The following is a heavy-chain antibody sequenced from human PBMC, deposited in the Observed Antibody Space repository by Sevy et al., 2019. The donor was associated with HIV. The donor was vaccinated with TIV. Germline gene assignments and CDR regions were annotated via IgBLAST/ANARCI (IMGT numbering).Heavy chain of an antibody. D-gene: IGHD4-17*01. CDR2: IKQDGSEK. J-gene: IGHJ6*02. CDR3: ARIIVTTVTVYYYYGMDV. V-gene: IGHV3-7*03. CDR1: GFTFSSYW. Sequence: GGSLRLSCAASGFTFSSYWMSWVRQAPGKGLEWVAIIKQDGSEKYYVDSVKGRFTISRDNAKNSLYLQMNSLRAEDTAVYYCARIIVTTVTVYYYYGMDVWGQGTTVTVSS.